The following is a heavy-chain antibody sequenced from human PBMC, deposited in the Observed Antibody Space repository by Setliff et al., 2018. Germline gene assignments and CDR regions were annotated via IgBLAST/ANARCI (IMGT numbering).Heavy chain of an antibody. CDR1: GFSFSSFW. Sequence: GSVKVSCAASGFSFSSFWMSWVRQAPGKGLQWVSGISGNSGSTYYADSVKGRFTISRDNSRNTLYLQMNSLRAEDTASYYCARDPSGDYVGSFDPWGQGILVTVSS. CDR2: ISGNSGST. J-gene: IGHJ5*02. CDR3: ARDPSGDYVGSFDP. V-gene: IGHV3-23*01. D-gene: IGHD4-17*01.